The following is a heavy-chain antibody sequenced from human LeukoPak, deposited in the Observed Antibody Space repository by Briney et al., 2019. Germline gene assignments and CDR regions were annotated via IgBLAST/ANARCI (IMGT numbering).Heavy chain of an antibody. D-gene: IGHD7-27*01. Sequence: SQTLSLTCTVSGGAISSGDYYWSWIRQPPGKGLEWIGYIYYSGSTYYNPSLKSRVTISVDTSKNQFSLKLSSVTAADTAVYYCARIPGAYYYYGMDVWGQGTTVTVSS. V-gene: IGHV4-30-4*01. CDR3: ARIPGAYYYYGMDV. CDR1: GGAISSGDYY. J-gene: IGHJ6*02. CDR2: IYYSGST.